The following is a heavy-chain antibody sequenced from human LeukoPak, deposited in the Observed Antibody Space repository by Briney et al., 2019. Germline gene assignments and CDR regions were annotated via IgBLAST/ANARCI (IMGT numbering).Heavy chain of an antibody. J-gene: IGHJ5*02. D-gene: IGHD3-9*01. CDR2: IYTSEST. CDR1: GGSFSGYY. Sequence: PSETLSLTCAVYGGSFSGYYWSWIRQLAGKGLEWIERIYTSESTNYNPSLKSQVTMSVDTSKNQFSLKLNSVTAADTAVYYCARDYDVLTAYPPTQLFDPWGQGTLVTVSS. V-gene: IGHV4-4*07. CDR3: ARDYDVLTAYPPTQLFDP.